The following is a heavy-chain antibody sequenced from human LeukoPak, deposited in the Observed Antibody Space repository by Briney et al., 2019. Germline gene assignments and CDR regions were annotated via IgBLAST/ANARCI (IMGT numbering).Heavy chain of an antibody. D-gene: IGHD3-9*01. Sequence: SETLSLTCTVSSGSISSYNWSWIRQPPGKGLEWIGYIHYSGSTNYNPSLKSRVSISVETSKNQFSLKLSSVTAADTAVYYCARGSRPVYNLLTGKRYFDYWGQGTLVTVSS. CDR1: SGSISSYN. V-gene: IGHV4-59*01. CDR3: ARGSRPVYNLLTGKRYFDY. CDR2: IHYSGST. J-gene: IGHJ4*02.